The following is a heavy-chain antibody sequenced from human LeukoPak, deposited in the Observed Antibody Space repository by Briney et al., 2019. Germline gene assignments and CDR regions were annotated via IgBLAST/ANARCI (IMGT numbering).Heavy chain of an antibody. Sequence: PSETLSLTCTVSSGSVSSASYYWTWIRQPPGKGLKWIGYIYASGNTNYNPSLKSRVTISVDTSKNQFSLKLSSVTAADTAVYYCARDPPVAGTSWGQGTLVTVSS. D-gene: IGHD6-19*01. CDR2: IYASGNT. V-gene: IGHV4-61*01. CDR3: ARDPPVAGTS. CDR1: SGSVSSASYY. J-gene: IGHJ4*02.